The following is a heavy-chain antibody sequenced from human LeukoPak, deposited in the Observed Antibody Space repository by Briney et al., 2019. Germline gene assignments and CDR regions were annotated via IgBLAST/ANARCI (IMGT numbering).Heavy chain of an antibody. CDR3: ARDQWLAYYYHGMDV. CDR1: GFTFSNYE. V-gene: IGHV3-48*03. Sequence: GGSLRLSCAASGFTFSNYETNWVRQAPGKGLEWVSYISSSGTTLYYADSVKGRFTISRDNAENSLYLQMNSLRAEDTAIYYCARDQWLAYYYHGMDVWGQGTKVTVSS. CDR2: ISSSGTTL. D-gene: IGHD6-19*01. J-gene: IGHJ6*02.